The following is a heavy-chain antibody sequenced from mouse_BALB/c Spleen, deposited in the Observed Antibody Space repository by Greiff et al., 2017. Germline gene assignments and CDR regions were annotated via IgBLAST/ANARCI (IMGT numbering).Heavy chain of an antibody. D-gene: IGHD1-2*01. J-gene: IGHJ4*01. CDR1: GFTFSSYT. CDR3: TRDLYYGHYYAMDY. CDR2: ISSGGSYT. Sequence: EVQRVESGGGLVKPGGSLKLSCAAPGFTFSSYTMSWVRQTPEKRLEWVATISSGGSYTYYPDSVKGRFTISRDNAKNTLYLQMSSLKSEDTAMYYCTRDLYYGHYYAMDYWGQGTSVTVSS. V-gene: IGHV5-6-4*01.